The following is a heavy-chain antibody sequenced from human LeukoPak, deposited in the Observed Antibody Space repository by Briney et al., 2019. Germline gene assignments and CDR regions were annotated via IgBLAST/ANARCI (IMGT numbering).Heavy chain of an antibody. J-gene: IGHJ6*03. Sequence: PSETLSLTCTVSGGSISSGSYYWSWIRQPAGKGLEWIGRIYTSGSTNYNPSLKSRVTISVDTSKNQFSLKLSSVTAADLAVYYCARVGYFPDYYMDVWGKGTTVTVSS. CDR2: IYTSGST. D-gene: IGHD2-21*01. CDR3: ARVGYFPDYYMDV. CDR1: GGSISSGSYY. V-gene: IGHV4-61*02.